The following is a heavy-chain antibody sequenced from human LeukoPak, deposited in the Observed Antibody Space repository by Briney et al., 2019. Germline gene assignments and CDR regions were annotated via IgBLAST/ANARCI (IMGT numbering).Heavy chain of an antibody. V-gene: IGHV3-7*01. D-gene: IGHD5-18*01. J-gene: IGHJ4*02. Sequence: GGSLRLSCGASGFTFSNQWMGWVRQAPENGLEWVAIMNVDGTDKYHLDSVKGRFTISRDNAKNTLYLQMNSLRVEGTAVYYCTRGDGRGRSNGAIWGPGTLVTVSS. CDR1: GFTFSNQW. CDR2: MNVDGTDK. CDR3: TRGDGRGRSNGAI.